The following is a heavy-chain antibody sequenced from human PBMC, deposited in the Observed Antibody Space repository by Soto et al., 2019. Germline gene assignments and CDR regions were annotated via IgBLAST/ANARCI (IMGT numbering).Heavy chain of an antibody. CDR1: GGTFSSDA. V-gene: IGHV1-69*06. J-gene: IGHJ5*02. Sequence: SVKVSCKASGGTFSSDAISWVRQATGQGLEWMGGIIPIFGTANYAQKFQGRVTITADKSTSTAYMELSSLRPEDTAVYYCARVPRIAAAGTWFDPWGQGTLVTVSS. CDR3: ARVPRIAAAGTWFDP. CDR2: IIPIFGTA. D-gene: IGHD6-13*01.